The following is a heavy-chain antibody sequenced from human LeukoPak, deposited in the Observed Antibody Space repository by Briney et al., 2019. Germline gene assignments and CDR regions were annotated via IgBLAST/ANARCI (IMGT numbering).Heavy chain of an antibody. CDR1: GFTFSTYS. CDR2: ISSNSRYI. V-gene: IGHV3-21*06. J-gene: IGHJ4*02. CDR3: AITPTATAGDY. D-gene: IGHD2-21*02. Sequence: GGSLRLSCAASGFTFSTYSMNWVRQAPGKGLEWVSSISSNSRYIYYADSMRGRFTISRDNAKNSLYLQMNSLKPEDTAVYYCAITPTATAGDYWGQGTLVTVSS.